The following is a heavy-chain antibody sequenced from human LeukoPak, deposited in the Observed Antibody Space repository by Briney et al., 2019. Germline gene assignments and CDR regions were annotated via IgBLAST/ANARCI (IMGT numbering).Heavy chain of an antibody. J-gene: IGHJ5*02. CDR2: ISSSSSYI. D-gene: IGHD1-7*01. Sequence: GGSLRLSCAASGFTFSSYSMNWVRQAPGKGLEWVSSISSSSSYIYYADSVKGRFTISRDNAKNSLYLQMNSLRAEDTAVYYCAREKHGTTFPAMFDPWGQGTLVTVSS. CDR1: GFTFSSYS. CDR3: AREKHGTTFPAMFDP. V-gene: IGHV3-21*01.